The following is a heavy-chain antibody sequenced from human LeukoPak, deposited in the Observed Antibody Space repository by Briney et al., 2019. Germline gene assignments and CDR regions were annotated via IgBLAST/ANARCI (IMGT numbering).Heavy chain of an antibody. CDR2: INPNSGGT. V-gene: IGHV1-2*02. CDR3: ARGAIGLRLGELSLSSPVDY. J-gene: IGHJ4*02. Sequence: ASVKVSCKASGYTFTGYYMHWVRQAPGQGLKWMGWINPNSGGTNYAQKFQGRVTMTRDTSISTAYMELSRLRSDDTAVYYCARGAIGLRLGELSLSSPVDYWGQGTLVTVSS. D-gene: IGHD3-16*02. CDR1: GYTFTGYY.